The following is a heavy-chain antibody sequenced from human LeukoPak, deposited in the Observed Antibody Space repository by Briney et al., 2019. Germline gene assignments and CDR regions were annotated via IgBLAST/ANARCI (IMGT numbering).Heavy chain of an antibody. Sequence: SETLSLTCTVSGGSISSSSYYWGWIRQPPGKGLEWIGSIYYSGSTYYNPSLKSRVTIPVDTSKTQFSLQLSSVTAADTAVYYCARAYCGGDCYFGFDYWGQGTLVSVSS. CDR1: GGSISSSSYY. CDR3: ARAYCGGDCYFGFDY. J-gene: IGHJ4*02. D-gene: IGHD2-21*02. CDR2: IYYSGST. V-gene: IGHV4-39*01.